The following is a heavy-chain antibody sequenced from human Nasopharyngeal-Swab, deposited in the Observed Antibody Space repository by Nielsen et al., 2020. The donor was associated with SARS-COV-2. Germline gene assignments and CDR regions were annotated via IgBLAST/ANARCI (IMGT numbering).Heavy chain of an antibody. V-gene: IGHV1-69*10. CDR2: IIPILGIA. Sequence: SVKVSCKASGGTFSSYAISWVRQAPGQGLEWMGGIIPILGIANYAQKFQGRVTITADKSTSTAYMELSSLRSEDTAVYYCARVGITMISGISSGERGMDVWGQGTTVTVSS. CDR1: GGTFSSYA. D-gene: IGHD3-22*01. CDR3: ARVGITMISGISSGERGMDV. J-gene: IGHJ6*02.